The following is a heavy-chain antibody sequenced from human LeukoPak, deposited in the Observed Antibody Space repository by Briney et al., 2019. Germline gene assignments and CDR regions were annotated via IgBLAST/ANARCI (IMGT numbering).Heavy chain of an antibody. CDR3: ARASAYGNFDY. CDR2: IDPSGGRT. CDR1: GYKFTDYY. D-gene: IGHD3-10*01. J-gene: IGHJ4*02. V-gene: IGHV1-46*01. Sequence: GASVKVSCKASGYKFTDYYIHWVRQAPGQGLEWMGIIDPSGGRTTYAQSFQGRATVTRDTSTSTVYMELSSLRSEDTAVCFCARASAYGNFDYWGQGSLVTVSS.